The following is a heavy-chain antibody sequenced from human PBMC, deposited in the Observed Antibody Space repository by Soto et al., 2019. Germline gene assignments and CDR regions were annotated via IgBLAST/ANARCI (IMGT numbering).Heavy chain of an antibody. CDR3: ARDGALTAVAGLDY. D-gene: IGHD6-19*01. Sequence: SETLSLTCAVYGGSFSGYYWSWIRQPPGKGLEWIGEINRSGSTNYNPSLKSRVTISVDTSKNQFSLKLSSVTAADTAVYYCARDGALTAVAGLDYWGQGTLVTVSS. CDR2: INRSGST. V-gene: IGHV4-34*01. CDR1: GGSFSGYY. J-gene: IGHJ4*02.